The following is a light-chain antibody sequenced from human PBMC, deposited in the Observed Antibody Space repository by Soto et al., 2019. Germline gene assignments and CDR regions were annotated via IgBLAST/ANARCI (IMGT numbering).Light chain of an antibody. CDR3: SSFTLSSTHV. Sequence: QSALTQPASVSGSPGQSITISCTGTSSDVGGSNYVSWYQQHPGKAPKLMIYEVGNRPSGVSNRFSGSKSGNTASLTISGLQAEDEADYYCSSFTLSSTHVFGAGTKLTVL. CDR1: SSDVGGSNY. J-gene: IGLJ1*01. V-gene: IGLV2-14*01. CDR2: EVG.